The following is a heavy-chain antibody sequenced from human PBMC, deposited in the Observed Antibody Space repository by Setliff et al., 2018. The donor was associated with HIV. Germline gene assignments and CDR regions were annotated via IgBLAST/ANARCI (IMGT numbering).Heavy chain of an antibody. CDR2: ISESGST. Sequence: SETLSLTCVVSGASISTGKLWTWVRQAPGKRPQWIGEISESGSTNYNPSLKSRVTISVDTSKNQFSLRVKSVTAADTAVYYCVIRRNFDWLSQSGPFDEWGQGTLVTVSS. CDR3: VIRRNFDWLSQSGPFDE. D-gene: IGHD3-9*01. J-gene: IGHJ4*02. CDR1: GASISTGKL. V-gene: IGHV4-4*02.